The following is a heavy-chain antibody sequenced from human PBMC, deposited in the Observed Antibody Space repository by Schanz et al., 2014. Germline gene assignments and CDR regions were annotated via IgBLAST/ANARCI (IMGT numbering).Heavy chain of an antibody. CDR1: GFTFSNYG. D-gene: IGHD3-22*01. CDR2: IRYNGINE. CDR3: ARDKGGYYPFDY. J-gene: IGHJ4*02. V-gene: IGHV3-30*02. Sequence: QVQLVESGGGVVQPGGSLRLSCAASGFTFSNYGLHWVRQAPGKGLEWVAFIRYNGINEYYADSVKGRFTISRDNSKDTLYLQVNSLRAEDTAVYYCARDKGGYYPFDYWGQGSLVTVSS.